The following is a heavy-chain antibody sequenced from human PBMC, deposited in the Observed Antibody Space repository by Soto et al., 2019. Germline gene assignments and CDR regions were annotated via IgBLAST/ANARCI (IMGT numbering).Heavy chain of an antibody. V-gene: IGHV4-31*03. CDR2: IYYTGST. CDR1: GVSISSGGYY. D-gene: IGHD1-1*01. Sequence: QVQLQESGPGLVKPSQTLSLTCTVSGVSISSGGYYWSWIRQHPGKGLECIGYIYYTGSTYYNPSLKSRVTMSLDTSKNQFSLKLSSVTVADTAVYYCARGSQLERDAFDIWCQGTMVTVSS. CDR3: ARGSQLERDAFDI. J-gene: IGHJ3*02.